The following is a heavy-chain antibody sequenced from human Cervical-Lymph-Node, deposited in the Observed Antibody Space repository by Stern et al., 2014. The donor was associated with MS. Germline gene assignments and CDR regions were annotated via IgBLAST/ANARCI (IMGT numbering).Heavy chain of an antibody. CDR1: GYTFTSYA. CDR2: INAGNGNT. J-gene: IGHJ3*02. V-gene: IGHV1-3*01. D-gene: IGHD4-17*01. CDR3: ARARDYGDYVYAFDI. Sequence: VQLVQSGAEVKKPGASVKVSCKASGYTFTSYAMHWVRQAPGQRLEWMGWINAGNGNTKYSQKFQGRVTITRDTSASTAYMELSSLRSEDTAVYYCARARDYGDYVYAFDIWGQGTMVTVSS.